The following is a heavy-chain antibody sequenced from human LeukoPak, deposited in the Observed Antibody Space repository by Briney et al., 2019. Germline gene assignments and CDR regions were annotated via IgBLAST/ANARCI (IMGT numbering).Heavy chain of an antibody. V-gene: IGHV1-69*05. Sequence: SVKVSCKASGGTFSSYAISWVRRAPGQGLEWMGGIIPIFGTANYAQKFQGRVTITTDESTSTAYMELSSLRSEDTAVYYCARGVGFNYYYYYMDVWGKGTTVTVSS. D-gene: IGHD3-16*01. CDR1: GGTFSSYA. CDR2: IIPIFGTA. J-gene: IGHJ6*03. CDR3: ARGVGFNYYYYYMDV.